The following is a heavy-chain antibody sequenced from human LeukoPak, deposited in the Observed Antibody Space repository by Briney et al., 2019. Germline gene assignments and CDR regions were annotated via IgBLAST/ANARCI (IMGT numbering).Heavy chain of an antibody. J-gene: IGHJ4*02. CDR3: ARVGRKRITIFGVVRAPFDY. Sequence: PSETLSLTCAVYGGSFGGYYWSWIRQPPGKGLEWIGEINHSGSTNYNPSLKSRVTISVDTSKNQFSLKLSSVTAADTAVYYCARVGRKRITIFGVVRAPFDYWGQGTLVTVSS. CDR2: INHSGST. CDR1: GGSFGGYY. D-gene: IGHD3-3*01. V-gene: IGHV4-34*01.